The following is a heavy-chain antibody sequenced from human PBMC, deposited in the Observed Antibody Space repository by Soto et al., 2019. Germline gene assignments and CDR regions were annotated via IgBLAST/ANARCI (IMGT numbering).Heavy chain of an antibody. Sequence: EVQLVESGGGLVQPGGSLRLSCAASGFTFDDYAIHWVRQIPGKGLEWVSGISWNGDATGYADSVKGRFTISRDNAKNSLYLQMDSLKSEDTAMYYCAYLPLYGSGFDCWGQGTLGTVSS. J-gene: IGHJ4*02. CDR1: GFTFDDYA. CDR2: ISWNGDAT. CDR3: AYLPLYGSGFDC. V-gene: IGHV3-9*01. D-gene: IGHD3-10*01.